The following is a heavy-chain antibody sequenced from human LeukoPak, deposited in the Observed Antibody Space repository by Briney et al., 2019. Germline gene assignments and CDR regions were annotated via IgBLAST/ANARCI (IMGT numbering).Heavy chain of an antibody. Sequence: WETLSLTCTVSGGSISSSYWSWIRQPPGKGLEWIGYIYYSGSTNYNPSLKSRVTISVDTSKNQFSLKLSSVTAADTAVYYCARGYYDFWSGYYGAYYFDYWGQGTLVTVSS. CDR3: ARGYYDFWSGYYGAYYFDY. D-gene: IGHD3-3*01. CDR1: GGSISSSY. J-gene: IGHJ4*02. V-gene: IGHV4-59*01. CDR2: IYYSGST.